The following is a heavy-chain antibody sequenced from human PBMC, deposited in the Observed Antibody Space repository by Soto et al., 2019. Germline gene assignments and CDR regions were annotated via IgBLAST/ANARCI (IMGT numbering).Heavy chain of an antibody. CDR3: ARGRGYSGYDSVY. V-gene: IGHV1-69*02. J-gene: IGHJ4*02. CDR2: IIPILGIA. CDR1: GGTFSSYT. D-gene: IGHD5-12*01. Sequence: QVQLVQSGAEVKKPGSSVKVSCKASGGTFSSYTISWVRQAPGQGLEWMGRIIPILGIANYAQKFQGRVTITADKSTSTADMELSSLRSEDTAVYYCARGRGYSGYDSVYWGQGTLVTVSS.